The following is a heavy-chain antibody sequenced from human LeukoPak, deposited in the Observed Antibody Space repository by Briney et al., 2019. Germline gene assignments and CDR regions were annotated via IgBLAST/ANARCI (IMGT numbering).Heavy chain of an antibody. D-gene: IGHD3-22*01. V-gene: IGHV1-69*01. CDR1: GGTFSSYA. J-gene: IGHJ4*02. CDR3: ARGGITTYYFDY. CDR2: IIPIFGTA. Sequence: SVKVSCKASGGTFSSYAISWVRQAPGQGLEWTGGIIPIFGTANYAQKFQGRVTITADESTSTAYMELSSLRSEDTAVYYCARGGITTYYFDYWGQGTLVTVSS.